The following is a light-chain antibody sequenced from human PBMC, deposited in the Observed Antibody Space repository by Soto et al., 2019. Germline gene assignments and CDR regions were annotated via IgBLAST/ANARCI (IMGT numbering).Light chain of an antibody. V-gene: IGLV2-8*01. CDR3: SAYAGSNYFV. Sequence: QSALTQPPSASGSPGQSVTISCTGTSSDVGDSYVSWYQQHLGKAPILIIYDVSQRPSGVPDRFSGSKSGNTASLTVSGLQTEDEADYYCSAYAGSNYFVFGSGTKVTVL. J-gene: IGLJ1*01. CDR2: DVS. CDR1: SSDVGDSY.